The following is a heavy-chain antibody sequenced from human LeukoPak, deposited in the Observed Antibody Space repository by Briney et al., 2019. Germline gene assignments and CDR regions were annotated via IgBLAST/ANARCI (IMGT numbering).Heavy chain of an antibody. Sequence: ESGPTLVNPTRTLTLTCTFSGFSLSTSGMCVSWIRQPPGKALEWLARIDWDDDKYYSTSLKTRLTISKDTSKNQVVLTMTNMDPVDTATYYCARIRTPYGSGSYYNFDWGQGTLVTVSS. CDR2: IDWDDDK. D-gene: IGHD3-10*01. V-gene: IGHV2-70*11. CDR1: GFSLSTSGMC. CDR3: ARIRTPYGSGSYYNFD. J-gene: IGHJ4*02.